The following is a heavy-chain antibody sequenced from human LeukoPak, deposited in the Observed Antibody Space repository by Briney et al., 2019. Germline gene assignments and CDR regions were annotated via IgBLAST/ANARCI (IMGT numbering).Heavy chain of an antibody. V-gene: IGHV1-8*01. CDR2: MNSNSGNT. Sequence: GASVTVSFKASGYTFTSYDINWVRQATGQGLEWMGRMNSNSGNTGYAQKFQGKVTMTRNTSISTAYMELSSLRSEDTAVYYCARGTESTGIYYYYGMDVWGQGTTVIVSS. CDR3: ARGTESTGIYYYYGMDV. CDR1: GYTFTSYD. D-gene: IGHD2-8*02. J-gene: IGHJ6*02.